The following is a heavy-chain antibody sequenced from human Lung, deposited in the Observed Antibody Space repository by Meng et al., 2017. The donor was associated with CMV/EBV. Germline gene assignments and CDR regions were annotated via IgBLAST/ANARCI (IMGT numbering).Heavy chain of an antibody. Sequence: SVXVSXXASGCTFSSYAISWVRQAPGQGLEWMGGIIPILGIANYAQKFQGRVTITADKSTSTAYLELSSLRSEDTAVYYCASLGYCSSNSCHFYYYYGMDVWGQGXTVTVSS. J-gene: IGHJ6*02. V-gene: IGHV1-69*10. CDR3: ASLGYCSSNSCHFYYYYGMDV. D-gene: IGHD2-2*01. CDR2: IIPILGIA. CDR1: GCTFSSYA.